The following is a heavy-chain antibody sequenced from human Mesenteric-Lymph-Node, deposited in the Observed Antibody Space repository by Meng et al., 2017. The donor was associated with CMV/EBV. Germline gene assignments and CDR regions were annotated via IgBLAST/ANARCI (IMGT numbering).Heavy chain of an antibody. V-gene: IGHV5-51*01. CDR3: ARRGFGSSSSSEFDP. CDR2: IYLGDSDI. D-gene: IGHD2-15*01. J-gene: IGHJ5*02. Sequence: GESLKISCKGSGYSFSSYWIGWVRQMPGKGLEWMGIIYLGDSDIRYSPSFQGQVTISADKSISTAYLQWSSLKASDTAMYYCARRGFGSSSSSEFDPWGQGTLVTVSS. CDR1: GYSFSSYW.